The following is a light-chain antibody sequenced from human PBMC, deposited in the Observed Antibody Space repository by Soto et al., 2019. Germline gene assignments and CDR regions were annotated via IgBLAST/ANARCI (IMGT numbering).Light chain of an antibody. CDR1: ETIIDY. Sequence: DIQMSQSPSSLSASVGDSVTITCRASETIIDYLNWYQQQPGEAPKLLIFSASSLHSGVPSRFSGSGSGTHFTLTISSRQPEDFATYFCQQSFSAPRTVGQGTKLQAK. V-gene: IGKV1-39*01. CDR2: SAS. CDR3: QQSFSAPRT. J-gene: IGKJ2*01.